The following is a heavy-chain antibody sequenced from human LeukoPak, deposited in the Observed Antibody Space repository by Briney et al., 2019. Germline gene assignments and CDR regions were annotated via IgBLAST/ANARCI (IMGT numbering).Heavy chain of an antibody. D-gene: IGHD3-10*01. CDR3: ARDFGSGVFDP. CDR2: FDPEDGET. Sequence: ASVKVSCKVSGYTLTELSMHWVRQAPGKGLEWMGGFDPEDGETIYAQKFQVRVTMTEDTSTDTAYMELSSLRSEDTTIYYCARDFGSGVFDPWGQGTLVTVSS. CDR1: GYTLTELS. V-gene: IGHV1-24*01. J-gene: IGHJ5*02.